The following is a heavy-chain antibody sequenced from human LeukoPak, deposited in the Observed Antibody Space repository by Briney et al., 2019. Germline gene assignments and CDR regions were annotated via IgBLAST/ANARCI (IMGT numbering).Heavy chain of an antibody. V-gene: IGHV3-48*04. CDR3: ARRANRSVDY. Sequence: PGGSLRLSCAASGFTFSSYSMSWIRQAPGKGLEWVSYISSIGSTIYYADSVKGRFTISRDNAKNSLYLQMNSLRAEDTAVYYCARRANRSVDYWGQGTLVTVSS. CDR1: GFTFSSYS. D-gene: IGHD2/OR15-2a*01. CDR2: ISSIGSTI. J-gene: IGHJ4*02.